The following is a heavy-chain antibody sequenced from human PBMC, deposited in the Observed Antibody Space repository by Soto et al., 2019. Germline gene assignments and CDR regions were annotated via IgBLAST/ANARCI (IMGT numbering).Heavy chain of an antibody. D-gene: IGHD4-17*01. CDR3: ASIDYGDYEADV. V-gene: IGHV3-21*01. CDR1: GFTFSSYS. Sequence: ESGGGLVKPGGSLRLSCAASGFTFSSYSMNWVRQAPGKGLEWVSSISSSSYIYYADSVKGRFTISRDNAKNSLYLQMNSLRAEDTAVYYCASIDYGDYEADVWGKGTTVTVSS. CDR2: ISSSSYI. J-gene: IGHJ6*04.